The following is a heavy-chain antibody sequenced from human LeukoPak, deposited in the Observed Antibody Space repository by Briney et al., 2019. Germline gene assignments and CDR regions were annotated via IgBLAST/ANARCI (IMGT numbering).Heavy chain of an antibody. CDR3: ARGRIAAAAYYYGMDV. V-gene: IGHV1-8*01. CDR2: MNPNSGNT. J-gene: IGHJ6*02. D-gene: IGHD6-13*01. Sequence: ASVKVSCKASGYTFTSYDINWVRQAPGQGLEWMGWMNPNSGNTGYAQKFQGRVTMTRNTSISTAYMELSSLRSEDTAVYYCARGRIAAAAYYYGMDVWGQGTTVTVSS. CDR1: GYTFTSYD.